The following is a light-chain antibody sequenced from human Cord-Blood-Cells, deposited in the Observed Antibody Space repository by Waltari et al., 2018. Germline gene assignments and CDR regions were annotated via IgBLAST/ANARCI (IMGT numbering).Light chain of an antibody. CDR1: SSDVGGSNS. V-gene: IGLV2-8*01. Sequence: QSALTQPPSQSGSPGQSVPLSCTGTSSDVGGSNSVSWYQQHPVKAPKLMIYEVSKRPSGVPDRFSGSKSGNTASLTVSGLQAEDEADYYCSSYAGSNNFVVFGGGTKLTVL. CDR2: EVS. CDR3: SSYAGSNNFVV. J-gene: IGLJ2*01.